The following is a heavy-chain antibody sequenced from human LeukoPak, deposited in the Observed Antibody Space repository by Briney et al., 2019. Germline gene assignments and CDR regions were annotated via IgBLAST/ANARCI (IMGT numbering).Heavy chain of an antibody. J-gene: IGHJ4*02. D-gene: IGHD3-16*01. CDR2: ISYSGST. V-gene: IGHV4-31*08. Sequence: SETLSLTCTVSGDSISTGGYFWNWIRQHSGKGLEWIGYISYSGSTSYNPSLKSRVTISVDTSKNQFSLKLNSVTATDTAVYYCTRHYGPWGQGTLVTVSS. CDR1: GDSISTGGYF. CDR3: TRHYGP.